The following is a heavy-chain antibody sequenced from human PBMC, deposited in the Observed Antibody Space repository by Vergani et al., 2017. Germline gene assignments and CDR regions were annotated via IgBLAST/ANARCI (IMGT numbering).Heavy chain of an antibody. J-gene: IGHJ4*02. CDR3: ARHQYPGYCSGGSCYVGGIDY. D-gene: IGHD2-15*01. V-gene: IGHV5-51*01. CDR1: GYSFTSYW. CDR2: IYPGDSDT. Sequence: EVQLVQSGAEVKKPGESLKISCKGSGYSFTSYWIGWVRQMPGKGLDWMGIIYPGDSDTRYSPSFQGQVTISADKSISTAYLQWSSLKASDTAMYYCARHQYPGYCSGGSCYVGGIDYWGQGTLVTVSS.